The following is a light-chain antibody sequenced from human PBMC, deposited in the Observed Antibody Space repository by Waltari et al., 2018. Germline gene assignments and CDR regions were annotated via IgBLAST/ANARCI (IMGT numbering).Light chain of an antibody. Sequence: QSVLTQPPSASGTPGQRVTISCSGSSSNIGSNLVNWYQQFPGKAPKLLIDRSDQRPSGVPDRCSGSKSGTSASLAINGLQSEDEAAYYCAAWDDSLHGHWVFGGGTKVTVL. CDR3: AAWDDSLHGHWV. CDR2: RSD. V-gene: IGLV1-44*01. J-gene: IGLJ3*02. CDR1: SSNIGSNL.